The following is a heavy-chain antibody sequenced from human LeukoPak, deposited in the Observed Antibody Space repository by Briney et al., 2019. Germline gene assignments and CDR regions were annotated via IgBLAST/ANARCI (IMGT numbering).Heavy chain of an antibody. CDR2: IRSKANSYAT. V-gene: IGHV3-73*01. Sequence: GGSLRLSCAASGFTFSGSAMHWVRQASGKGLEWVGRIRSKANSYATAYAASVKGRFTISRDDSRNTAYLQMNSLKTEDTAVYYCTRRPSSDFDYWGQGTLVTVSS. CDR1: GFTFSGSA. CDR3: TRRPSSDFDY. J-gene: IGHJ4*02. D-gene: IGHD6-25*01.